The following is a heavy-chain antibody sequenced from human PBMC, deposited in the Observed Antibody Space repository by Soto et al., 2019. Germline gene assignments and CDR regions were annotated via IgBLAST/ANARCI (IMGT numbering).Heavy chain of an antibody. D-gene: IGHD3-9*01. J-gene: IGHJ6*03. CDR2: MNPNSGNT. CDR1: GYTFTSYD. Sequence: ASVKVSCKASGYTFTSYDINWVRQATGQGLEWMGWMNPNSGNTGYAQKFQGRVTMTRNTSISTAYMELSSLRSEDTAVYYCARGRSYDILPGYYIPDYYYYYYMDVWGKGTTVTVSS. V-gene: IGHV1-8*01. CDR3: ARGRSYDILPGYYIPDYYYYYYMDV.